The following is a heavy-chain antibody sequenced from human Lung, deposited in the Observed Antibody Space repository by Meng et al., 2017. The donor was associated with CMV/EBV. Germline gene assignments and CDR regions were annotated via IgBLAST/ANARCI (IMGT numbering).Heavy chain of an antibody. D-gene: IGHD6-19*01. V-gene: IGHV4-4*02. CDR3: ARVGQWLPIDY. CDR1: GCSISSSNW. J-gene: IGHJ4*02. CDR2: IYHSGST. Sequence: QVQLQGAGPGLVKTSGTLSLTCAVSGCSISSSNWVSWVRQPPGKGLEWIGEIYHSGSTNYNPSLKSRVTISVDKSKNQFSLNLSSVTAADTAVYYCARVGQWLPIDYWGQGTLVTVSS.